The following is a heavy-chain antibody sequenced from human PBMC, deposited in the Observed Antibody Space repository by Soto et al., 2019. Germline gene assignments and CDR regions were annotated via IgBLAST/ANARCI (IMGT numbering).Heavy chain of an antibody. Sequence: PGESLKISCKASGYSFTSEWIGWARQMPGKGLEWMGIIYPGDSDTRYSPSFQGQVSISADKSISTAYLQWSSLKASDTAMYYCAILSGSLLDYWGQGTLVTVSS. CDR3: AILSGSLLDY. J-gene: IGHJ4*02. D-gene: IGHD1-26*01. CDR1: GYSFTSEW. V-gene: IGHV5-51*01. CDR2: IYPGDSDT.